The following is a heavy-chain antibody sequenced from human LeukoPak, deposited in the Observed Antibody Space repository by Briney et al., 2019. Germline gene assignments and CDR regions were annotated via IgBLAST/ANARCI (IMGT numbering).Heavy chain of an antibody. V-gene: IGHV3-30*18. CDR3: AKAERDTATRH. CDR2: ISYDGSNK. CDR1: GFTFSSYG. Sequence: GRSLRLSCAASGFTFSSYGMHWVRRAPGKGLEWVAVISYDGSNKYYADSVKGRFTISRDDSRNTLYLQMNSLRAEDTSVYYCAKAERDTATRHWGQGTLVTVSS. D-gene: IGHD5-18*01. J-gene: IGHJ4*02.